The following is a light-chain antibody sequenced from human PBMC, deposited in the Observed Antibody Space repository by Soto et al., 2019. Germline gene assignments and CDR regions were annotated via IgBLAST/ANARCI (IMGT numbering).Light chain of an antibody. V-gene: IGKV1-9*01. CDR2: AAS. CDR1: QDIGIY. CDR3: QQLSSYPVT. Sequence: IQSTQSPSSLSASVGDKVTITCRASQDIGIYLAWYQQKPGKAPNLLIYAASSLQRGVPSRFSGSASGTDFTLTIRSLQPEDFATYHCQQLSSYPVTFGQGTKVEI. J-gene: IGKJ1*01.